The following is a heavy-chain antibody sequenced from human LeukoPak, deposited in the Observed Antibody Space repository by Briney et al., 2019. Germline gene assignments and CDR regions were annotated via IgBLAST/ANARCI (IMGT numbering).Heavy chain of an antibody. V-gene: IGHV1-8*01. CDR3: ARSERGREIDY. J-gene: IGHJ4*02. CDR1: GYTFTSYD. Sequence: ASVKVSCKASGYTFTSYDINWVRQATGQELEWMGWMNPNSGNTGYAQKFQGRVTMTRNTSISTAYMGLSSLRSEDTAVYYCARSERGREIDYWGQGTLVTVSS. CDR2: MNPNSGNT. D-gene: IGHD3-16*01.